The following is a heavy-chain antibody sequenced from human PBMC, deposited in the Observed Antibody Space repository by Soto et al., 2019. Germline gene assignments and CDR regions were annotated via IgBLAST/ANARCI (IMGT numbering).Heavy chain of an antibody. CDR1: GGSFSNYA. CDR2: IIPIFGTA. CDR3: ARGWDQVVEVVADTWAVLDY. J-gene: IGHJ4*02. D-gene: IGHD2-15*01. Sequence: QVQLVQSGAEVKKPGSSVKVSCKASGGSFSNYAISWVRQAPGQGLGWMGGIIPIFGTAKYTQRFQGRITITADGSTSTAYMELGSLRSEDTAVYYCARGWDQVVEVVADTWAVLDYWGQGTLVTVSS. V-gene: IGHV1-69*01.